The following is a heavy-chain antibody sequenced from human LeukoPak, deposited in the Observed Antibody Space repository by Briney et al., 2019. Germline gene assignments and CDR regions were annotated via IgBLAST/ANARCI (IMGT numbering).Heavy chain of an antibody. V-gene: IGHV4-61*02. CDR2: IYTSGST. D-gene: IGHD3-3*01. Sequence: SQTLSLTCTVSGGSISSGSYYWSWIRQPAGKGLEWIERIYTSGSTNYNPSLKSRVTISVDTSKNQFSLKLSSVTAADTAVYYCARVGYDFWSGLEYGMDVWGQGTTVTVSS. CDR3: ARVGYDFWSGLEYGMDV. J-gene: IGHJ6*02. CDR1: GGSISSGSYY.